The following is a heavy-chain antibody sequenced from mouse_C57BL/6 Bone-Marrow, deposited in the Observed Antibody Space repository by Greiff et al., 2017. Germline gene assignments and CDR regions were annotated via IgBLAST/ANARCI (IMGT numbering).Heavy chain of an antibody. V-gene: IGHV1-82*01. CDR3: ARCYDYDRAYAMDY. J-gene: IGHJ4*01. Sequence: VQLQQSGPELVKPGASVKISCKASGYTFSSSWMNWVKQRPGKGLEWIGRIYPGDGDTNYNGKFKGKATLTADKSSSTAYMQLSSLTSEDSAVYFCARCYDYDRAYAMDYWGQGTSVTVAS. CDR2: IYPGDGDT. D-gene: IGHD2-4*01. CDR1: GYTFSSSW.